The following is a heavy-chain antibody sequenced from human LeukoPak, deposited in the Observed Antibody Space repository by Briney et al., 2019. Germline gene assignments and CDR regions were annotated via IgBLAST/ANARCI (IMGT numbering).Heavy chain of an antibody. V-gene: IGHV1-2*02. CDR3: ARDGRDIVVVPAAITYYFDY. CDR2: INPNSGGT. J-gene: IGHJ4*02. Sequence: GASVKVSCKASGYTFTGYYMHWVRQAPGQGLEWMGWINPNSGGTNYAQKFQGRVTMTRDTPISTAYMELSRLRSDDTAVYYCARDGRDIVVVPAAITYYFDYWGQGTLVTVSS. D-gene: IGHD2-2*02. CDR1: GYTFTGYY.